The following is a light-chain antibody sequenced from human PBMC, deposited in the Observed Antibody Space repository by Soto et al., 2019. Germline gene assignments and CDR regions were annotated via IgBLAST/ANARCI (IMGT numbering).Light chain of an antibody. CDR3: AAWDDSLNRV. Sequence: QSVLTQPPSASGTPGQRVTISCSGSSSNIGSNTVNWYQQLPGTAPKLLIYSNNQRPSGVPDRFSGSKSGTSASLAISGLQSEDEADYYCAAWDDSLNRVFGGGTKFTVL. J-gene: IGLJ2*01. CDR2: SNN. CDR1: SSNIGSNT. V-gene: IGLV1-44*01.